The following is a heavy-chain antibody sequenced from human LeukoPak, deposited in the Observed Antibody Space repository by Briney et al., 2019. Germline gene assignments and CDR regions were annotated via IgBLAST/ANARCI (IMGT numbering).Heavy chain of an antibody. CDR3: ARDFGTYYYGSGSSH. J-gene: IGHJ4*02. CDR2: ISYDGSNK. Sequence: PGRSLRLSCAASGFTFSSYAMHWVRQAPGKGLEWLAVISYDGSNKYYADSVKGRFTISRDNSKNTLYLQMNSLRAEDTAVYYCARDFGTYYYGSGSSHWGQGTLVTVSS. CDR1: GFTFSSYA. D-gene: IGHD3-10*01. V-gene: IGHV3-30*04.